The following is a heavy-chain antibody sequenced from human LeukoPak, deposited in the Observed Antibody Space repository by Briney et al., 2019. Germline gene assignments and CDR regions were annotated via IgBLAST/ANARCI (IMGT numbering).Heavy chain of an antibody. CDR2: ISTSSSYI. CDR1: GFTFSRYS. CDR3: AKDALVVPPNWFDP. Sequence: GGSLRLVCAASGFTFSRYSMKWVRQAPGKGLEWVSFISTSSSYIYYADSVKCRFTVSRDNAKNTLYLPMNSLRAKDTAVYYCAKDALVVPPNWFDPWGQGTLVTVSS. J-gene: IGHJ5*02. V-gene: IGHV3-21*01. D-gene: IGHD2-15*01.